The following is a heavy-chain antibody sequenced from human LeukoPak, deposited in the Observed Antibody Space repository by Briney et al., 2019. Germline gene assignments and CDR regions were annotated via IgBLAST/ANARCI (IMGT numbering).Heavy chain of an antibody. Sequence: SETLSLTCTVSGGSISSYYWSWIRQPPGKGLEWIGYIYYSGSTNYNPSLKSRVTISVDTSKNQFSLKLSSVTAADTAVYYCARAPPRYSSSWYADAFDIWGQGTMVTVSS. CDR3: ARAPPRYSSSWYADAFDI. D-gene: IGHD6-13*01. CDR2: IYYSGST. CDR1: GGSISSYY. V-gene: IGHV4-59*01. J-gene: IGHJ3*02.